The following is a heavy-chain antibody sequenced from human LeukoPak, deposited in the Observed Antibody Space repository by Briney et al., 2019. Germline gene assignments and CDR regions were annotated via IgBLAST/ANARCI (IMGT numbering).Heavy chain of an antibody. CDR1: GFTVSSIY. V-gene: IGHV3-53*01. J-gene: IGHJ4*02. CDR2: IYSGGST. Sequence: GGSLTLSCAASGFTVSSIYMSWVRQAPGKGLEWVSIIYSGGSTYYADSVKGRFTVSRDNSKNTLFLQMNSLRVEDTALYYCARGAQEPFFDSWGQGTLATVSS. D-gene: IGHD1-26*01. CDR3: ARGAQEPFFDS.